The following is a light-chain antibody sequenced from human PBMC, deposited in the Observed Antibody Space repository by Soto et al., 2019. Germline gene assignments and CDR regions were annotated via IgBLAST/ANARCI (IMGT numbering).Light chain of an antibody. V-gene: IGKV3-20*01. CDR2: GAS. CDR3: QQYDSTPPLT. Sequence: EIVLTQSPGTLSLSPGERATLSCRASQSVSSSFLAWYQQKPGQAPRLLIYGASTRATGIPDRFSGSGSGTDFTLTISTLEPDDFAVYYCQQYDSTPPLTFGGGTRVEIK. CDR1: QSVSSSF. J-gene: IGKJ4*01.